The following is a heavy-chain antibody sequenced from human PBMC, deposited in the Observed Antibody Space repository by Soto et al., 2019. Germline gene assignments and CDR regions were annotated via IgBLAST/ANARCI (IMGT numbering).Heavy chain of an antibody. D-gene: IGHD5-18*01. CDR2: IYYNGRT. Sequence: QVQLQESGPGLVKPSETLSLTCSVSGGSVSRGSFYWSWIRQPPGKALEWIGNIYYNGRTNYHPPGKSRATILMDTTKNKFSLKVSSLTAADTAVYYCARWKGYSHGNYFFYGMDVWGQGTSVAVSS. J-gene: IGHJ6*02. CDR3: ARWKGYSHGNYFFYGMDV. CDR1: GGSVSRGSFY. V-gene: IGHV4-61*01.